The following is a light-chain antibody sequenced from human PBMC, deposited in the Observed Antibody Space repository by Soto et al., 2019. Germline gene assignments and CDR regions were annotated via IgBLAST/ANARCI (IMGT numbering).Light chain of an antibody. J-gene: IGKJ1*01. Sequence: EIVLTQSPGTLSLSPGERATLSCMASQSVSSSYLAWYQQKPGQAPSLLIYGASSRATGIPDRFSGSGSGTDFTLTISRLEPEDFAVYYCHQYGGSPRTLGQGTKVEIK. V-gene: IGKV3-20*01. CDR2: GAS. CDR1: QSVSSSY. CDR3: HQYGGSPRT.